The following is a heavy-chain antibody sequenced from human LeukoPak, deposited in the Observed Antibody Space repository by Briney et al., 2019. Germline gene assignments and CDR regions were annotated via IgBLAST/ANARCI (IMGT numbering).Heavy chain of an antibody. D-gene: IGHD6-13*01. V-gene: IGHV3-23*01. J-gene: IGHJ5*02. CDR2: ITGYGAT. Sequence: PGGSLRLSCTASGFTFSNFAIMCLRKSPGTALQCLSTITGYGATFYADSERGRFTIFRDTSMNTLFLQMNSLGAEDTAVYYCAKGAAAGKVDWFDPWGQGTLVTVSS. CDR3: AKGAAAGKVDWFDP. CDR1: GFTFSNFA.